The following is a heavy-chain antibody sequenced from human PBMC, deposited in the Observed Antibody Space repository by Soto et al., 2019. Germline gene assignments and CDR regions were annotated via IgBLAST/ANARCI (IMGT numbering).Heavy chain of an antibody. V-gene: IGHV4-34*01. CDR3: ARCPRFLTMVRGAYNWFDP. Sequence: SETLSLTCTVYGGSCVGYDLGWIRQPPGKGLEWIGEINHSGSTNYNPSLKSRVTISVDTSKNQFSLKLSSVTAADTAVYYCARCPRFLTMVRGAYNWFDPGAREPWSPSP. CDR2: INHSGST. D-gene: IGHD3-10*01. J-gene: IGHJ5*02. CDR1: GGSCVGYD.